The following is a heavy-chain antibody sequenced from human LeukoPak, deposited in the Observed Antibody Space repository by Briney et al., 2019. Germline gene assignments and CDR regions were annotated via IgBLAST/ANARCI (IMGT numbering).Heavy chain of an antibody. CDR1: GGSISSYY. V-gene: IGHV4-59*01. Sequence: SETLSLTCTVSGGSISSYYWSWIRQPPGKGLEWIGYIYYSGSTNYNPSLKSRVTISVDTSKNQFSLKLSSVTAADTAVYYCARLNYYYYMDVWGKGTTVTVPS. CDR3: ARLNYYYYMDV. D-gene: IGHD3-16*01. J-gene: IGHJ6*03. CDR2: IYYSGST.